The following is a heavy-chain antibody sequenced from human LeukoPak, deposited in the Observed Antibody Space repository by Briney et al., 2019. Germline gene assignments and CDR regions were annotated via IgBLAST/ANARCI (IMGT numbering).Heavy chain of an antibody. J-gene: IGHJ4*02. Sequence: SVKVSCKASGGTFSSYAISWVRQAPGQGLEWLGGIIPIFGTANYAQKFQGRVTITTDESTSTAYMKLSSLRSEGTAVYYCARGGAASLTYWGQGTLVTVSS. CDR1: GGTFSSYA. D-gene: IGHD2-15*01. CDR2: IIPIFGTA. V-gene: IGHV1-69*05. CDR3: ARGGAASLTY.